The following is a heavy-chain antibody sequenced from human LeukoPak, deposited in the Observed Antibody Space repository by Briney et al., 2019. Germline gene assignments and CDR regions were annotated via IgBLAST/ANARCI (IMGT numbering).Heavy chain of an antibody. CDR2: IYYSGST. V-gene: IGHV4-59*01. CDR1: GGSISSYY. J-gene: IGHJ4*02. Sequence: SETLSLTCTVSGGSISSYYWSWIRQPPGKGLEWIGYIYYSGSTNYNPSLKSRVTISVDTSKNQFSLKLSSVTAADTAVYYYARGYYFDYWGQGTLVTVSS. CDR3: ARGYYFDY.